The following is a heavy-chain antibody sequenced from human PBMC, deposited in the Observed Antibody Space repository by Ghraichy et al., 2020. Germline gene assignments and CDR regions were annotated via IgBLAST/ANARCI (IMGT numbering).Heavy chain of an antibody. CDR2: ISAYNGNT. V-gene: IGHV1-18*01. J-gene: IGHJ5*02. Sequence: ASVKVSCKASGYTFTSYGISWVRQAPGQGLEWMGWISAYNGNTNYAQKLQGRVTMTTDTSTSTAYMELRSLRSDDTAVYYCAREEDSSGWGEDGWFDPWGQGTLVTVSS. CDR3: AREEDSSGWGEDGWFDP. D-gene: IGHD6-19*01. CDR1: GYTFTSYG.